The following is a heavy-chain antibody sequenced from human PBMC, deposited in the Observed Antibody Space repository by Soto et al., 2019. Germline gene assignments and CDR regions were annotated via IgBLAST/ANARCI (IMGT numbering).Heavy chain of an antibody. Sequence: GASVKVSCKASGGTFSSYAISWVRQAPGQGLEWMGGIIPIFGTANYAQKFQGRVTITADESTSTAYMELSSLRSEDTAVYYCAMHALDYGDYDFFGGYFDYWGQGTLVTVSS. CDR3: AMHALDYGDYDFFGGYFDY. V-gene: IGHV1-69*13. D-gene: IGHD4-17*01. CDR1: GGTFSSYA. CDR2: IIPIFGTA. J-gene: IGHJ4*02.